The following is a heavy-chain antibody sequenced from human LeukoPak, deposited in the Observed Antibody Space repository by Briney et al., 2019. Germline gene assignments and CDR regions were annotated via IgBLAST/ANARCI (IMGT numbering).Heavy chain of an antibody. J-gene: IGHJ6*02. CDR2: IYPGDSDT. V-gene: IGHV5-51*01. CDR1: GYSFPSYW. CDR3: ATKTTVTTWEKDSYYGMDV. D-gene: IGHD4-17*01. Sequence: GESLKISCKGSGYSFPSYWIGWVRQMPGKGLEWMGIIYPGDSDTRYSPSFQGQVTISADKSISTAYLQWSSLKASDTAMYYCATKTTVTTWEKDSYYGMDVWGQGTTVTVSS.